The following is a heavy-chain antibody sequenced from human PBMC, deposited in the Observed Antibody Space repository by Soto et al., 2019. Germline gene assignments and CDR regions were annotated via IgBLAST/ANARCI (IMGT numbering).Heavy chain of an antibody. CDR3: AKPTNYVDTAYDY. Sequence: GGSLRLSCAASGFTFSSYWMHWVRQAPGEGQGLRRGLEWVSAISGSGGSTYYADSVKGRFTISRDNSKNTLYLQMNSLRAEDTAVYYCAKPTNYVDTAYDYWGQGTLVTVSS. D-gene: IGHD5-18*01. CDR1: GFTFSSYW. V-gene: IGHV3-23*01. CDR2: ISGSGGST. J-gene: IGHJ4*02.